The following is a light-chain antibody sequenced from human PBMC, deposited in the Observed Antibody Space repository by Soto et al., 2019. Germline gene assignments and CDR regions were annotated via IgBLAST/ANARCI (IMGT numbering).Light chain of an antibody. Sequence: DIQMTQSPSTLSASVGDRVTITCRASQSIGNWVAWYQQKPGRAPNLLIHDASILESGVPSRFSGTGSGTECCLTITSLQPDDFASYYCQQYDVYSPSTFTFGQGTKLEIK. J-gene: IGKJ2*01. CDR2: DAS. CDR1: QSIGNW. V-gene: IGKV1-5*01. CDR3: QQYDVYSPSTFT.